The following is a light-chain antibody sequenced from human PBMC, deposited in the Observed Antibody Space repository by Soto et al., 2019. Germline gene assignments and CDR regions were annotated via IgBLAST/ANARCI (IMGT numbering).Light chain of an antibody. CDR1: QSVSSRY. CDR3: QQYANSPPT. J-gene: IGKJ1*01. Sequence: EIVLTQSPGTRSLSPGERATLSCRASQSVSSRYLAGYQQKPGQAPRLLIYGASSRATGIPDRFRGSGSGTDFTLTISRLEPEDFAVYYCQQYANSPPTFGQGTKVEIK. V-gene: IGKV3-20*01. CDR2: GAS.